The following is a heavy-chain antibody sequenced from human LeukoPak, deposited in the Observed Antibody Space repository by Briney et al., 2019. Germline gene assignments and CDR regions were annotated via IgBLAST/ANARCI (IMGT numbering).Heavy chain of an antibody. Sequence: GGSLRLSCAAYGLTFSSYAMDWVRQAPGKGLEWVSTITDSGGGTYYADSVKGRFTISRDNSKNTLYLRMNTLRAEDSALYYCAKSGGYCSSASCYPNWFDPWGQGTLVTVSS. CDR2: ITDSGGGT. CDR1: GLTFSSYA. V-gene: IGHV3-23*01. J-gene: IGHJ5*02. CDR3: AKSGGYCSSASCYPNWFDP. D-gene: IGHD2-2*01.